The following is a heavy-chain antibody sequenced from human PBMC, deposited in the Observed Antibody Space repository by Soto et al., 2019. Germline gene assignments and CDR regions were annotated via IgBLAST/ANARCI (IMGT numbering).Heavy chain of an antibody. D-gene: IGHD3-22*01. Sequence: SVKVSCKASGGTFSSYAISWVRQDPGQGLEWMGGIIPIFGTANYAQKFQGRVTITADESTSTAYMELSSLRSEDTAVYYCAVVVVIIPSYYYYGMDVWGQGTTVTVSS. CDR2: IIPIFGTA. V-gene: IGHV1-69*01. CDR1: GGTFSSYA. J-gene: IGHJ6*02. CDR3: AVVVVIIPSYYYYGMDV.